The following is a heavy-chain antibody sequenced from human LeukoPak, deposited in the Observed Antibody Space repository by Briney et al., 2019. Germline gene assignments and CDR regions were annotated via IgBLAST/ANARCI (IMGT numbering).Heavy chain of an antibody. CDR1: GFTFSSYA. J-gene: IGHJ4*02. V-gene: IGHV3-30-3*01. Sequence: GGSLRLSCAASGFTFSSYAMHWVRQAPGKGLEWVAVISYDGSNKYYADSVKGRFTISRDNSKNTLYLQMNSLRAEDTAVYYCARGEADSSGYYSPGFFDYWGQGTLVTVSS. CDR2: ISYDGSNK. D-gene: IGHD3-22*01. CDR3: ARGEADSSGYYSPGFFDY.